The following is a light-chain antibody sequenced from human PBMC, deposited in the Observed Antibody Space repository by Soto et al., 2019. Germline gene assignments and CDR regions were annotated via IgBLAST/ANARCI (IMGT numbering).Light chain of an antibody. CDR1: SSNIGAGYD. J-gene: IGLJ1*01. CDR3: QSYDSSLSRV. Sequence: QSVLTQPPSVPGAPGQRVTISCTGSSSNIGAGYDVHWYQQLPGTAPKLLIYGNSNRPSGVPDRFSGSKSGTSASLAITGLQAEDEADYYCQSYDSSLSRVFGTGTKLTVL. CDR2: GNS. V-gene: IGLV1-40*01.